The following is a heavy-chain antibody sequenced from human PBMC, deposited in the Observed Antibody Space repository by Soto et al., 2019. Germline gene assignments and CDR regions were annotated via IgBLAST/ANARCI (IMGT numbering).Heavy chain of an antibody. Sequence: PGGSLRLSCAASGFTVSSNYMSWVRQAPGKGLEWVSVIYSGGSTYYADSVKGRFTISRDNSENTLYLQMNSLRAEGTAVYYCARTCSGGTCSFDYWGQGTLVTVSS. V-gene: IGHV3-66*01. D-gene: IGHD2-15*01. CDR2: IYSGGST. CDR3: ARTCSGGTCSFDY. J-gene: IGHJ4*03. CDR1: GFTVSSNY.